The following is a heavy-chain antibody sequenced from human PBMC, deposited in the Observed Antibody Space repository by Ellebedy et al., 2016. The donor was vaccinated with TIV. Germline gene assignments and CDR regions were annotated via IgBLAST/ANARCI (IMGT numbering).Heavy chain of an antibody. D-gene: IGHD2-21*01. CDR3: AREIAYYFDY. Sequence: AASVKVSCKASGYTFTSYGISWVRQAPGQGLEWMGWIRAYNGNTNYAQKLQGRVTMTTNTSTSTAYMELSSLRSEDTAVYYCAREIAYYFDYWGQGTLVTVSS. CDR2: IRAYNGNT. V-gene: IGHV1-18*01. CDR1: GYTFTSYG. J-gene: IGHJ4*02.